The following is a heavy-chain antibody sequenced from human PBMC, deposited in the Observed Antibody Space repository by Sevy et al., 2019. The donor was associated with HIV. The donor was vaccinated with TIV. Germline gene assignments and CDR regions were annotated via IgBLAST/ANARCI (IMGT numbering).Heavy chain of an antibody. J-gene: IGHJ6*02. V-gene: IGHV3-53*01. Sequence: GGSLRLSCAASGFTVSSNYMSWVRQAPGKGLEWVSVIYSGGSTYYADSVKGRFTISRDNSKNTLYLQMNSLRAEDTAVYYCAREGGQAGEYYYYGMDVWGQGTTVTVSS. CDR3: AREGGQAGEYYYYGMDV. CDR1: GFTVSSNY. D-gene: IGHD7-27*01. CDR2: IYSGGST.